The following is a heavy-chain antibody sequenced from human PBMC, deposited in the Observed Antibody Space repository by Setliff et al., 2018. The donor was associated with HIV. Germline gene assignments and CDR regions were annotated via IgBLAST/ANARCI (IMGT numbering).Heavy chain of an antibody. D-gene: IGHD2-8*02. Sequence: PGGSLRLSCAASGFTFSSYRMHWVRQTPGKGLVWVSRIKTAASVTSYADSVKGRFTISRDNAKNTLYLQMNSLRADDTAVYYCAKSLLVAGNDYWGQGTLVTVSS. CDR1: GFTFSSYR. CDR3: AKSLLVAGNDY. J-gene: IGHJ4*02. CDR2: IKTAASVT. V-gene: IGHV3-74*01.